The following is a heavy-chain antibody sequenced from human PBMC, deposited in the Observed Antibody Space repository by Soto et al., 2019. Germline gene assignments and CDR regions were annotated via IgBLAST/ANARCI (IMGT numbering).Heavy chain of an antibody. Sequence: GGSLRLSCATSGFTFHDYAMSWVRQAPGKGLEWVSAIAFTGSATYYADSVKGRFTISRDNSKNIVYLQMNSLRVDDTALYYCVKEVATERLEAFALWGQGTQVTVSS. CDR3: VKEVATERLEAFAL. CDR1: GFTFHDYA. CDR2: IAFTGSAT. J-gene: IGHJ1*01. D-gene: IGHD5-12*01. V-gene: IGHV3-23*01.